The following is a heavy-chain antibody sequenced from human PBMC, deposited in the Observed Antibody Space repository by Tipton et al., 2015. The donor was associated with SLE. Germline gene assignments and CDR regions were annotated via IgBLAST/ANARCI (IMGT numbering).Heavy chain of an antibody. CDR2: IHHSGRT. D-gene: IGHD2-21*01. J-gene: IGHJ3*02. V-gene: IGHV4-39*07. CDR1: GDSISNSDYY. CDR3: ARWIAVPDTANSDAFDI. Sequence: TLSLTCTVSGDSISNSDYYWGWIRQPPGKGLEWIGNIHHSGRTYYNPSLNSRPTMSVDTSNNQLSLRLSSVTAADTAVYFCARWIAVPDTANSDAFDIWGQGTMVTVSS.